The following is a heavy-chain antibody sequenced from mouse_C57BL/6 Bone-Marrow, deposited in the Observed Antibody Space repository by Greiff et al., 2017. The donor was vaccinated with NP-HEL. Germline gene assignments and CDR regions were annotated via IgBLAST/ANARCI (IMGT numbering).Heavy chain of an antibody. V-gene: IGHV1-15*01. Sequence: QVQLQQSGAELVRPGASVTLSCKASGYTFTDYEMHWVKQTPVHGLEWIGAIDPETGGTAYNQKFKGKAILTADKSSSTAYMELSSLTSEDSAVYYCTSNWDEETWFAYWGQGTLVTVSA. D-gene: IGHD4-1*01. J-gene: IGHJ3*01. CDR3: TSNWDEETWFAY. CDR1: GYTFTDYE. CDR2: IDPETGGT.